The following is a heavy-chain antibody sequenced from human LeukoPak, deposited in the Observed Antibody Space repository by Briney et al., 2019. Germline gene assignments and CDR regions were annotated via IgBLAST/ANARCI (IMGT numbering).Heavy chain of an antibody. J-gene: IGHJ4*02. Sequence: PSETLSLTCTVSGGSISSYYWSWIRQPPGKGLEWIGEINHSGSTNYNPSLKSRVTISVDTSKNQFSLKLSSVTAADTAVYYCARGRILLSNWGQGTLVTVSS. CDR3: ARGRILLSN. CDR2: INHSGST. V-gene: IGHV4-34*01. CDR1: GGSISSYY. D-gene: IGHD2-21*01.